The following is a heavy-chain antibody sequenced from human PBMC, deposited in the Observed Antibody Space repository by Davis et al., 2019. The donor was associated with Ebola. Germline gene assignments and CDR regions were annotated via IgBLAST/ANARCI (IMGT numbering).Heavy chain of an antibody. Sequence: GESLKISCAASGFTFSSYAMHWVRQASGKGLEWVGRFRNKANSYATAYAASVKGRFTISRDDSKNTAYLQMNSLKAEDTAVYYCTSTAGTNDYWGQGTLVTVSS. D-gene: IGHD6-13*01. CDR1: GFTFSSYA. CDR2: FRNKANSYAT. J-gene: IGHJ4*02. V-gene: IGHV3-73*01. CDR3: TSTAGTNDY.